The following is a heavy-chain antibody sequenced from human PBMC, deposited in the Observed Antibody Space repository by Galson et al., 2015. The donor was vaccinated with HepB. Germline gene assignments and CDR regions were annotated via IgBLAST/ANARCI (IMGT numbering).Heavy chain of an antibody. CDR1: GYTFTSYG. V-gene: IGHV1-18*01. CDR2: ISAYNGNT. CDR3: ARVNWGGVWFDP. D-gene: IGHD7-27*01. Sequence: SVKVSCKASGYTFTSYGISWVRQAPGQGLEWMGWISAYNGNTNYAQKLQGRVTMTTDTSTSTAYMGLSRLRSDDTAVYYCARVNWGGVWFDPWGQGTLVTVSS. J-gene: IGHJ5*02.